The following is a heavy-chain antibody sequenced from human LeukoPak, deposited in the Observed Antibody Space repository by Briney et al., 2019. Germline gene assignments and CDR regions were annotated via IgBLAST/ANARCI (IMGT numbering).Heavy chain of an antibody. CDR1: GSTFSSYA. Sequence: GGSLRLSCAASGSTFSSYAMHWVRQAPGKGLEWVAVISYDGSNKYYADSVKGRFTISRDNSKNTLYLQMNSLRAEDTAVYYCARGTNIVVDTPSDYWGQGTLVTVSS. CDR3: ARGTNIVVDTPSDY. J-gene: IGHJ4*02. D-gene: IGHD3-22*01. V-gene: IGHV3-30-3*01. CDR2: ISYDGSNK.